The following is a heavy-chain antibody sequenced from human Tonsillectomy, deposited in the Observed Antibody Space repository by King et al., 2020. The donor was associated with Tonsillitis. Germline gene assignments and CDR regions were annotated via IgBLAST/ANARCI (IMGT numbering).Heavy chain of an antibody. J-gene: IGHJ4*02. V-gene: IGHV3-64D*06. CDR1: GFIFSSYA. CDR2: ISSNGGKT. Sequence: VQLVESGGGLVQPGGSLRLSCSVSGFIFSSYAMHWVRQAPGKGLEYVSGISSNGGKTYYAAPVKGTLTISRDNSKNTLYLQVSSLRAEDTAVYYCVKESGNYFSVGENYFDYWGQGTLVTVSS. D-gene: IGHD1-26*01. CDR3: VKESGNYFSVGENYFDY.